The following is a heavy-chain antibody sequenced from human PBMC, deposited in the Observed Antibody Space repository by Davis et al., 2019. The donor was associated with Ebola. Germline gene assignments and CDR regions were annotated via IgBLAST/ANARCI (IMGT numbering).Heavy chain of an antibody. CDR3: AKAYCAADCSYILHFYQYMDV. V-gene: IGHV3-23*01. D-gene: IGHD2-21*01. CDR1: GFTFSGYY. Sequence: GESLKISCIASGFTFSGYYMHWVRQAPGKGLEWVSGISGNGRATYYADSVKGRFTISRDKSNNTLDLQMNILTPEDTAVYYCAKAYCAADCSYILHFYQYMDVWGKGTTVTVS. CDR2: ISGNGRAT. J-gene: IGHJ6*03.